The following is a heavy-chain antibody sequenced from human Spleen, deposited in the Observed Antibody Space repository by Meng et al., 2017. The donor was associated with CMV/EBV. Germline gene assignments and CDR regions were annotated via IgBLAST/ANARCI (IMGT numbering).Heavy chain of an antibody. CDR3: ARESSTSMDV. D-gene: IGHD2-2*01. CDR1: GFIFSSYG. V-gene: IGHV3-30*02. Sequence: GESLKISCAVSGFIFSSYGMHWVRQAPDKGLEWVAFIRYDGSNIYYADSVKGRFTISRDNSKNTLYLQMNSLRAEDTAVYYCARESSTSMDVWGQGTTVTVSS. CDR2: IRYDGSNI. J-gene: IGHJ6*02.